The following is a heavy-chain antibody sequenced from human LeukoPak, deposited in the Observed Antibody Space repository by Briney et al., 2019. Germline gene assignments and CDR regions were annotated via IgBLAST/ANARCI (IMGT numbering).Heavy chain of an antibody. Sequence: SETLSLTCTVSGGSISSYYWSWIRQPPGKGLEWIGYIYYSGSTNYNPSLKSRVTISVDTSKNQFSLKLSSVTAADTAVYYCARAGNYDILTGYYPYYFDYRGQGTLVTVSS. D-gene: IGHD3-9*01. CDR2: IYYSGST. CDR1: GGSISSYY. CDR3: ARAGNYDILTGYYPYYFDY. V-gene: IGHV4-59*08. J-gene: IGHJ4*02.